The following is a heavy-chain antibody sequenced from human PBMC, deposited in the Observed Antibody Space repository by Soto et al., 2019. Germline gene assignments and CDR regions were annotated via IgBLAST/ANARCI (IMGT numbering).Heavy chain of an antibody. CDR3: ARDYDSSGYPRYYFDY. CDR1: RFTFSSYG. CDR2: IWYDGSNK. J-gene: IGHJ4*02. Sequence: QVQLVESGGGVVQPGRSLRLSCAASRFTFSSYGMHWVRQAPGKGLEWVAVIWYDGSNKYYADSVKGRFTISRDNSKNTLYLQMNSLRAEDTAVYYCARDYDSSGYPRYYFDYWGQGTLVTVSS. D-gene: IGHD3-22*01. V-gene: IGHV3-33*01.